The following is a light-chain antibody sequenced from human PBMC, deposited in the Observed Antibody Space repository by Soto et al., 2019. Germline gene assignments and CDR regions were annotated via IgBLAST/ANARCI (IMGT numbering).Light chain of an antibody. V-gene: IGKV1-9*01. J-gene: IGKJ1*01. CDR2: AAS. CDR3: QQFHSYPRT. CDR1: QGISNF. Sequence: DIQLTQSPSFLSASVGDRVTITCRASQGISNFLAWYQQKPGKAPKLLIFAASSLQSGVPSRFSGSGSGTEFTLTITSLQPEDFANYFCQQFHSYPRTFGQGTKVEIK.